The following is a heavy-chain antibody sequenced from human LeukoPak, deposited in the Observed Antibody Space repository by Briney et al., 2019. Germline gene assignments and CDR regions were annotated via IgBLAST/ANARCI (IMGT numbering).Heavy chain of an antibody. CDR2: INPNSGVT. V-gene: IGHV1-2*02. D-gene: IGHD2-15*01. CDR3: ARVLCSGPTCYSDVTFDY. CDR1: GYTFTGYY. J-gene: IGHJ4*02. Sequence: ASVKVSCKASGYTFTGYYVHWVRQAPGQGLEWMGWINPNSGVTNYAQTFQGRVTMTRDTSISTAYMELSRLRSDDTAIYYCARVLCSGPTCYSDVTFDYWGQGTLVTVSS.